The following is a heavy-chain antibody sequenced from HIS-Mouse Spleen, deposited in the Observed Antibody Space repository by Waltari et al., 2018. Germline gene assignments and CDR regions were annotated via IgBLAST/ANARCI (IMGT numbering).Heavy chain of an antibody. CDR2: ISYDGSNK. CDR3: AKDKHHAFDY. Sequence: QVQLVESGGGVVQPGRSLRLSCAASGFNCSSYGMHWVRQAPGKGLEWVAVISYDGSNKYYADSVKGRFTISRDNSKNTLYLQMNSLRAEDTAVYYCAKDKHHAFDYWGQGTLVTVSS. CDR1: GFNCSSYG. J-gene: IGHJ4*02. V-gene: IGHV3-30*18.